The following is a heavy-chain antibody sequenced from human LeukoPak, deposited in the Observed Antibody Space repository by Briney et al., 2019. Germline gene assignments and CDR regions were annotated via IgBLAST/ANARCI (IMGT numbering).Heavy chain of an antibody. CDR2: INSDGSST. V-gene: IGHV3-74*01. CDR3: ARGYSYGHTPLFDY. Sequence: GGSLRLSCAASGFTFDDYAVHWVRQAPGKGLVWVSRINSDGSSTSYADSVKGRFTISRDNAKNTLYLQMNSLRAEDTAVYYCARGYSYGHTPLFDYWGQGTLVTVSS. D-gene: IGHD5-18*01. CDR1: GFTFDDYA. J-gene: IGHJ4*02.